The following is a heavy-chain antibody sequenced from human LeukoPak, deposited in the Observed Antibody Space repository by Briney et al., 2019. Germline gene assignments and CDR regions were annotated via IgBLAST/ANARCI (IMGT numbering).Heavy chain of an antibody. CDR1: GYTLTELS. CDR2: FDPEDGET. V-gene: IGHV1-24*01. Sequence: ASVKVCCKVSGYTLTELSMHWVRQAPGKGLEWMGGFDPEDGETIYAQKFQGRVTMTEDTSTDTAYMELSSLRSEDTAVYYCATSYQLLEYFDYWGQGTLVTVSS. J-gene: IGHJ4*02. CDR3: ATSYQLLEYFDY. D-gene: IGHD2-2*01.